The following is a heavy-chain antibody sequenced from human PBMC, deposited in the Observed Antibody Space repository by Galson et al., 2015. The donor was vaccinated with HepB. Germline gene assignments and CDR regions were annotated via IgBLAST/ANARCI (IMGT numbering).Heavy chain of an antibody. Sequence: SLRLSCAGSGFPFGNYAMSWFRQAPGKGLEWLGYIKSKTSGGTTQYAASVRGRFTISRDDSASLAYLQMSNLRIEDTAMYYCTLGGAAAYWGQGTLVTVSS. D-gene: IGHD2-15*01. J-gene: IGHJ4*02. CDR2: IKSKTSGGTT. CDR1: GFPFGNYA. CDR3: TLGGAAAY. V-gene: IGHV3-49*03.